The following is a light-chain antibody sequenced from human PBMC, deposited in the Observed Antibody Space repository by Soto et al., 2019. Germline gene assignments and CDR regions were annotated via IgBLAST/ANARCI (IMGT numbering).Light chain of an antibody. Sequence: DIVLTPSPGTLSPSPGARATLSGRASQSVSNNYLAWYQQTPGQAPRLLIYGASNRATGIPDRFSGSGSGTDFTLTISRLEPEDFAVYYCKQYGSSGTFGQGTKVDIK. CDR2: GAS. V-gene: IGKV3-20*01. J-gene: IGKJ1*01. CDR3: KQYGSSGT. CDR1: QSVSNNY.